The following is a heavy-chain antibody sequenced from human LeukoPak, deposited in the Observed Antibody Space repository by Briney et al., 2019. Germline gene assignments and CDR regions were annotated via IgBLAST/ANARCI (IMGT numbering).Heavy chain of an antibody. J-gene: IGHJ6*03. CDR1: GGTFSSYA. V-gene: IGHV1-69*06. Sequence: ASVKVSCKASGGTFSSYAISWVRQAPGQGLEWMGGIIPIFGTANYAQKFQGRVTITADKSTSTAYMELSSLRSDDTAVYYCARGPIIDIVVIPAAADYYHMDVWGKGTTVTVSS. CDR2: IIPIFGTA. D-gene: IGHD2-2*01. CDR3: ARGPIIDIVVIPAAADYYHMDV.